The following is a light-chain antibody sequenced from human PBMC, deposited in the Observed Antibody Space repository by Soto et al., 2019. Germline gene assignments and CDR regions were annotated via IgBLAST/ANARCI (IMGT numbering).Light chain of an antibody. Sequence: PGERAAPYCSASQCVSKNYLAWYQQNPGHAPRLLIYGASNRATGVPERFSGGGSGTEFTLTISRLEPEDFAVYYCQQYDNFPRTFGQGTKVDIK. J-gene: IGKJ1*01. CDR1: QCVSKNY. CDR3: QQYDNFPRT. V-gene: IGKV3-20*01. CDR2: GAS.